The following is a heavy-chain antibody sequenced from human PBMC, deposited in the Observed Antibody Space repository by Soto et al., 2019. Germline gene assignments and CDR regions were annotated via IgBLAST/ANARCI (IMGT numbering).Heavy chain of an antibody. Sequence: EVQLVESGGGLVQPGGSLRLSCAVSGFTFSNYCMTWVRQAPGKGLEWVANIKEDGSEKHYVDSVKGRFTISRDNAKNSLYLQRNSLRAEDTAVYFCARGGSESDYWGQGTLVTVSS. CDR2: IKEDGSEK. V-gene: IGHV3-7*01. J-gene: IGHJ4*02. D-gene: IGHD3-10*01. CDR3: ARGGSESDY. CDR1: GFTFSNYC.